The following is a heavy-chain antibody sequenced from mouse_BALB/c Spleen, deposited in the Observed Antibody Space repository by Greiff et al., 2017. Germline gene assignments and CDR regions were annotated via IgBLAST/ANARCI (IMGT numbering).Heavy chain of an antibody. Sequence: EVQLHQSGAELVRSGASVKLSCTASGFNIKDYYMHWVKQRPEQGLEWIGWIDPENGDTEYAPKFQGKATMTADTSSNTAYLQLSSLTSEDTAVYYCNGGTTVPFAYWGQGTLVTVSA. J-gene: IGHJ3*01. CDR3: NGGTTVPFAY. V-gene: IGHV14-4*02. D-gene: IGHD1-1*01. CDR1: GFNIKDYY. CDR2: IDPENGDT.